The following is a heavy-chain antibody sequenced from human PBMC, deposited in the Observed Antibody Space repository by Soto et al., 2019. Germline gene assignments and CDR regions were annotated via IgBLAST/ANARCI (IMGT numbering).Heavy chain of an antibody. Sequence: QLQLQESGPGLVKPSETLSLTCSVSGDSINSDNYYWGWIRQPPGKGLEWIGSIYYRVNTYYNPSLKTRVTISLDNNKSQFTLKLNSVTPADSAVYFCARLEGLATISYYFDYWGQGTLVTVSS. CDR3: ARLEGLATISYYFDY. CDR1: GDSINSDNYY. V-gene: IGHV4-39*01. J-gene: IGHJ4*02. CDR2: IYYRVNT. D-gene: IGHD3-9*01.